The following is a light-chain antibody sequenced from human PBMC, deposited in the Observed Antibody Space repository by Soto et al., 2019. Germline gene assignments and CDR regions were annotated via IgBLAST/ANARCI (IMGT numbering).Light chain of an antibody. Sequence: ILFRPSPAILSLSPGGRATLSCRASQSVSSSYLAWYQHKPGQAPRLVIYGASSRATGIPDRFSGSGSGTDFTLTISRLEPEDFAVYYCQQYGSSPWTFGQGTKVDIK. J-gene: IGKJ1*01. V-gene: IGKV3-20*01. CDR2: GAS. CDR1: QSVSSSY. CDR3: QQYGSSPWT.